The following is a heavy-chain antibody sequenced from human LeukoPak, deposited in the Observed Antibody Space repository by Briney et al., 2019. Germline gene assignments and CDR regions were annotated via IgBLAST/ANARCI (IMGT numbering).Heavy chain of an antibody. J-gene: IGHJ6*02. Sequence: SETLSPTCTVFGGSISSYYWSWIRQPPGKGLEWIGYIYYSGSTNYNPSLKSRVTISVDTSKNQFSLKLSSVTAADTAVYYCARDRPGTRFDYGMDVWGQGTTVTVSS. CDR3: ARDRPGTRFDYGMDV. D-gene: IGHD1-1*01. CDR2: IYYSGST. CDR1: GGSISSYY. V-gene: IGHV4-59*01.